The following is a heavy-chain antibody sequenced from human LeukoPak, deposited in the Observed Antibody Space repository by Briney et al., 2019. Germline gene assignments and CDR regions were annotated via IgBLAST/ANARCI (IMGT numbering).Heavy chain of an antibody. CDR3: ARMTTVTTRGWFDP. CDR2: IYTSGST. D-gene: IGHD4-17*01. J-gene: IGHJ5*02. CDR1: GGSISSYY. Sequence: PSETLSLTCTVSGGSISSYYWSWIRQPAGKGLEWIGRIYTSGSTNYNPSLKSRVTMSVDTSKNQFTLKLSSVTAADTAVYYCARMTTVTTRGWFDPWGQGTLVTVSS. V-gene: IGHV4-4*07.